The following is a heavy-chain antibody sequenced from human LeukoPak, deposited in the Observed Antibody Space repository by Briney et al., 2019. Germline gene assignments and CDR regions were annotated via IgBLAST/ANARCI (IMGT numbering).Heavy chain of an antibody. CDR2: ISGNGRYI. V-gene: IGHV3-21*05. J-gene: IGHJ4*02. D-gene: IGHD3-22*01. Sequence: PGGSLRLSCATSGFIFVSYSLNWVRQAPGKGLEWIAYISGNGRYIYYADSVRGRFTISRDSATNSLYLQMNSLRAEDTAVYYCAKPVHHGSGYPGDYWGQGTLVTVSS. CDR3: AKPVHHGSGYPGDY. CDR1: GFIFVSYS.